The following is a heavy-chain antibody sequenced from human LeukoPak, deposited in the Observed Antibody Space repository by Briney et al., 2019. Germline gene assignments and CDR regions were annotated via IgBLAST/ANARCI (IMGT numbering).Heavy chain of an antibody. Sequence: GGSLRLSCAATGFTVSSNYMSWVRQAPGRGLEWVSAIYSGGSTYYADSVKGRFTISRDNSKNTLYLQMSSLRAEDTAVYYCARDQSYDFWSDYYYYMDVWGKGTTVTVSS. J-gene: IGHJ6*03. CDR3: ARDQSYDFWSDYYYYMDV. CDR1: GFTVSSNY. CDR2: IYSGGST. D-gene: IGHD3-3*01. V-gene: IGHV3-66*02.